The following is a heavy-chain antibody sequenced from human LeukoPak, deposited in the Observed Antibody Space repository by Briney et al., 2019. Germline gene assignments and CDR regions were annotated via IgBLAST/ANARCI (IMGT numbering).Heavy chain of an antibody. CDR1: GFTFSSYS. CDR3: ARAPHSSSWYRAFDI. Sequence: GGSLRLSCAASGFTFSSYSMNWVRQAPGKGLEWVSSISSSSSYIYYAGSVKGRFTISRDNAKNSLYLQMNSLRAEDTAVYYCARAPHSSSWYRAFDIWGQGTMVTVSS. V-gene: IGHV3-21*01. D-gene: IGHD6-13*01. J-gene: IGHJ3*02. CDR2: ISSSSSYI.